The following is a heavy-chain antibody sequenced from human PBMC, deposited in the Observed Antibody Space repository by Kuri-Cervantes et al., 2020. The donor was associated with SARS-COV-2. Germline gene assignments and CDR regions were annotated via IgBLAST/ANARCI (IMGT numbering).Heavy chain of an antibody. CDR3: AREGLTNLWSLGDYSYMDV. Sequence: GGSLRLSCAASGFTFSSYWMSWVRQAPGKGLEWVANIKQDGSEKYYVDSVKGRFTISRDNDKSTLYLQINSLRAEDTAVYSCAREGLTNLWSLGDYSYMDVWGKGTTVTVSS. J-gene: IGHJ6*03. D-gene: IGHD3-3*01. CDR2: IKQDGSEK. V-gene: IGHV3-7*01. CDR1: GFTFSSYW.